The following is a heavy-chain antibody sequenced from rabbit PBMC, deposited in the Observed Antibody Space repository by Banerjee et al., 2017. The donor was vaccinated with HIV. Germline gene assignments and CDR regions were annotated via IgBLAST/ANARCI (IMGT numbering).Heavy chain of an antibody. Sequence: QEQLEESGGDLVKPGASLTLTCTASGFSFSSGYYMSWVRQAPGKGLEWIACIYAGSSGSTGYASWAKGRFTISKTSSTTVTLQMTSLTAADTATYFCAREVYGAYGLWGQGTLVTVS. CDR1: GFSFSSGYY. CDR2: IYAGSSGST. V-gene: IGHV1S45*01. D-gene: IGHD2-1*01. J-gene: IGHJ3*01. CDR3: AREVYGAYGL.